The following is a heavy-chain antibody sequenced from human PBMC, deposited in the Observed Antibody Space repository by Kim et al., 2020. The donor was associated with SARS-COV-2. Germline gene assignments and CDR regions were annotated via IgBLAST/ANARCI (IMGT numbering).Heavy chain of an antibody. CDR2: ISYDGSNK. J-gene: IGHJ6*02. V-gene: IGHV3-30*03. CDR1: GFTFSSYG. Sequence: GGSLRLSCAASGFTFSSYGMHWVRQAPGKGLEWVAVISYDGSNKYYADSVKGRFTISRDNSKNTLYLQMNSLRAEDTAVYYCATSPQMVRGVISGMDVWGQGTTVTVSS. D-gene: IGHD3-10*01. CDR3: ATSPQMVRGVISGMDV.